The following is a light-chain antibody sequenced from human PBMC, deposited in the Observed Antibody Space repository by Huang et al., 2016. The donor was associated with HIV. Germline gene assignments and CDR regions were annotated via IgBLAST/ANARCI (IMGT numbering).Light chain of an antibody. CDR1: QGITKS. V-gene: IGKV1-NL1*01. CDR2: ATS. CDR3: QQYYNTPYT. Sequence: DIQMTQSTSSLSASVGDRVTITCRASQGITKSLVWYQQKPGKAPKLLLFATSRLERGVPSRFSGSGSGTDFTLTISSLQPEDFATYYCQQYYNTPYTFGQGTKLEIK. J-gene: IGKJ2*01.